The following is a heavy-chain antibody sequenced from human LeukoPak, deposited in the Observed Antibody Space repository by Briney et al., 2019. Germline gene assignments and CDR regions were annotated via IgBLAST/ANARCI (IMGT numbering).Heavy chain of an antibody. V-gene: IGHV1-46*01. CDR3: ARDGGSGELSYYFDY. D-gene: IGHD3-16*02. CDR2: INPSGGST. J-gene: IGHJ4*02. Sequence: ASVKVSCKASGYTFTSYYMHWVRQAPGQGLEWMGIINPSGGSTSYAQKFQGRVTMTRDTSTSTVYMELSSLRSEDTAVYYCARDGGSGELSYYFDYWGQGPLVTVSS. CDR1: GYTFTSYY.